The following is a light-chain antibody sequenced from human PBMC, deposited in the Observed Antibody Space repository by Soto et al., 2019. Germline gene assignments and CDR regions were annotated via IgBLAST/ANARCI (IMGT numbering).Light chain of an antibody. J-gene: IGKJ4*01. V-gene: IGKV3-15*01. Sequence: IVLTQSPDTLSLSLGERATLSCMASRSVDHYITWYQHKPGQTPRLLIYDTSTGATGVPTRFSGSRSGAEFTLTINSLQSEDFAVYYCQPYNNWPLTFGGGTKVDIK. CDR1: RSVDHY. CDR2: DTS. CDR3: QPYNNWPLT.